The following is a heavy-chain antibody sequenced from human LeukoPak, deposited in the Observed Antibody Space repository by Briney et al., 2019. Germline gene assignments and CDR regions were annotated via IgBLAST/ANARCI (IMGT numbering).Heavy chain of an antibody. J-gene: IGHJ5*02. CDR3: ARDAIAVAGHPYWFDP. CDR1: GYTFTSYY. V-gene: IGHV1-46*01. CDR2: INPSGGST. D-gene: IGHD6-19*01. Sequence: ASVKVSCKASGYTFTSYYMHLVRQAPGQGLEWMGIINPSGGSTSYAQKCQGRVTMTRDTSTSTVYMEPSSLRSEDTAVYYCARDAIAVAGHPYWFDPWGQGTLVTVSS.